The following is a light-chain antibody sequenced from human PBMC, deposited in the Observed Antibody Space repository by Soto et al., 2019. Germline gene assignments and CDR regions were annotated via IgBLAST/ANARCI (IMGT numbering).Light chain of an antibody. J-gene: IGLJ2*01. CDR3: CSYTGGTTLV. V-gene: IGLV2-14*01. CDR1: SSDVGGYKY. CDR2: EVS. Sequence: QSALTQPASVSGSPGQSITISCTGSSSDVGGYKYVSWYQQHPGKAPKLMIFEVSNRPSGVSNRFSGSKSGNTGSLPISGLQAEDEGDYYCCSYTGGTTLVCGGGTKVTVL.